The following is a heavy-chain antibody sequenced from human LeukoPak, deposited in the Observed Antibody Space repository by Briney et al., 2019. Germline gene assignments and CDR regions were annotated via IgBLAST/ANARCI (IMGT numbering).Heavy chain of an antibody. CDR1: GGSISSYY. CDR2: IYTSGST. Sequence: SETLSLTCTVSGGSISSYYWSWIRQSAGKGLEWIGRIYTSGSTNYNPSLKSRVTMSVDTSKNQFSLKLSSVTAADTAVYYCARDRYYYDSSGYWWFDPWGQGTLVTVSS. D-gene: IGHD3-22*01. V-gene: IGHV4-4*07. CDR3: ARDRYYYDSSGYWWFDP. J-gene: IGHJ5*02.